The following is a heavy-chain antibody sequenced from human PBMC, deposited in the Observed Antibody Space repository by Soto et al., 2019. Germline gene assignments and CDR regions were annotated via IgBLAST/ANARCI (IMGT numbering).Heavy chain of an antibody. CDR1: GFTFSASN. V-gene: IGHV3-48*01. Sequence: EVRLVESGGDLVQPGGSLRLSCTASGFTFSASNMNWVRQAPGKGPEWVAYIPSTSEIMSYADSVEGRFTVSRDNAKNSMYLQLSSLRAEDTAVYYCVRDWWSTVSYYWGQGTLVTVSS. CDR2: IPSTSEIM. CDR3: VRDWWSTVSYY. J-gene: IGHJ4*02. D-gene: IGHD2-15*01.